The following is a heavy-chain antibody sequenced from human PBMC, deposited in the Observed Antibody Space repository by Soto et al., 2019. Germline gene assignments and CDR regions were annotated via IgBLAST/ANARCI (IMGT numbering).Heavy chain of an antibody. D-gene: IGHD5-12*01. Sequence: QVKLVQSGAEVKKPGASVKVSCKASGYTFRNYAVNWVRQAPGQGLEWMGSINTYNGNTNYARSLQDRVTLTADTSTSTAFMELRSLRSDDTAVYYCAKSPRGEMATEWGQGTRVIVSS. J-gene: IGHJ4*02. V-gene: IGHV1-18*01. CDR3: AKSPRGEMATE. CDR1: GYTFRNYA. CDR2: INTYNGNT.